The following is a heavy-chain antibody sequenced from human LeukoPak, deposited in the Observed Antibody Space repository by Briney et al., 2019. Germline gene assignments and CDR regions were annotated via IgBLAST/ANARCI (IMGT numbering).Heavy chain of an antibody. V-gene: IGHV5-51*01. J-gene: IGHJ4*02. CDR2: IDPRDSNT. CDR1: GYSFTTYW. Sequence: GESLEISCKGSGYSFTTYWIGWVRQMPGKGLEWMGLIDPRDSNTRYSPSFQGQVTISADKSISTAYLQWSSLKASDSAMYYCARFRDYGDYIFDSWGQGTLVTVSS. CDR3: ARFRDYGDYIFDS. D-gene: IGHD4-17*01.